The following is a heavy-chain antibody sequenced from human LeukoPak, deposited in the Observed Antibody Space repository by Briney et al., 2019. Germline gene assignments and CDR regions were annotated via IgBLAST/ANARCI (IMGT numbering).Heavy chain of an antibody. CDR2: INHSGST. J-gene: IGHJ6*02. Sequence: SETLSLTCAVYGGSFSGYYWSWIRQPPGKGLEWTGEINHSGSTNYNPSLKSRVTISVDTSKNQFSLKLSSVTAADTAVYYCARGLGSSTSYYYYYGMDVWGQGTTVTVSS. CDR1: GGSFSGYY. V-gene: IGHV4-34*01. D-gene: IGHD2-2*01. CDR3: ARGLGSSTSYYYYYGMDV.